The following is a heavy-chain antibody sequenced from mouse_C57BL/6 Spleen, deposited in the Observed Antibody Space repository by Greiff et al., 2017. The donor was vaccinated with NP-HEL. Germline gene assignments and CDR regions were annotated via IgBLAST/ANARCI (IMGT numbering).Heavy chain of an antibody. J-gene: IGHJ3*01. CDR2: IYPRDGST. Sequence: VKLMESDAELVKPGASVKISCKVSGYTFTDHTIHWMKQRPEQGLEWIGYIYPRDGSTKYNEKFKGKATLTADKSSSTAYMQLNSLTSEDSAVYFCARSYYGSGGWFAYWGQGTLVTVSA. V-gene: IGHV1-78*01. D-gene: IGHD1-1*01. CDR1: GYTFTDHT. CDR3: ARSYYGSGGWFAY.